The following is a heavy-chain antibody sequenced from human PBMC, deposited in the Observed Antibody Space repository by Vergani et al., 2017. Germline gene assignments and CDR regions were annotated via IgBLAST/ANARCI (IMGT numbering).Heavy chain of an antibody. J-gene: IGHJ6*02. CDR3: ARDFVVYDILTGSYYYYGMDV. V-gene: IGHV7-4-1*02. D-gene: IGHD3-9*01. Sequence: VQSGDEVKKPGASVKVSCKASVYTFTSYAMNWVRQAPGQGLEWMGWINTNTGNPTYAQGFTGRFVFSLDTSVSTAYLQISSLKAEDTAVYYCARDFVVYDILTGSYYYYGMDVWGQGTTVTVSS. CDR1: VYTFTSYA. CDR2: INTNTGNP.